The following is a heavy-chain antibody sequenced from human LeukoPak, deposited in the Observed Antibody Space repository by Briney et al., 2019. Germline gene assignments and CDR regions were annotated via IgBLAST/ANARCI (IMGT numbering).Heavy chain of an antibody. V-gene: IGHV3-7*01. CDR1: GFRFSSYW. Sequence: PGGSLRLSCAASGFRFSSYWMSWVRQAPGKGLEWAANINLDGSEKSYVDSVEGRFTISRDNAKNSLYLQMNSLRGEDTAVYYCARDSERSSSFAFDIWGQGTMVT. J-gene: IGHJ3*02. CDR2: INLDGSEK. CDR3: ARDSERSSSFAFDI. D-gene: IGHD3-3*02.